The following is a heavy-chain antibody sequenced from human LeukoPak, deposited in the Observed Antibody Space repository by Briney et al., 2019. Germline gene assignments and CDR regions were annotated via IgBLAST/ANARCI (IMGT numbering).Heavy chain of an antibody. CDR2: IYTSGST. CDR3: ARDILDDYVWGSYIWFDP. V-gene: IGHV4-4*07. D-gene: IGHD3-16*01. Sequence: KTSETLSLTCTVSGGSISSYYWSWIRQPAGKGLEWIGRIYTSGSTNYNPSLKSRVTMSVDTSKNQFSLKLSSVTAADTAVYYCARDILDDYVWGSYIWFDPWGQGTLVTVSS. CDR1: GGSISSYY. J-gene: IGHJ5*02.